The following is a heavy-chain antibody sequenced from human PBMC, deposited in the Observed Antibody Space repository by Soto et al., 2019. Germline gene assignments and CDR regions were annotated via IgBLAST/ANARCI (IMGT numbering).Heavy chain of an antibody. CDR3: ARDRGGISGYDN. V-gene: IGHV3-53*01. J-gene: IGHJ4*02. CDR1: GFTVSSYY. Sequence: GGSLRLSCATSGFTVSSYYMSWVRQAPGKGLEWVSVIYSGGSTYYADSVRGRFTISRDNSKNTLYLQMNSLRADDTAIYYCARDRGGISGYDNWGQGTLVTVSS. CDR2: IYSGGST. D-gene: IGHD5-12*01.